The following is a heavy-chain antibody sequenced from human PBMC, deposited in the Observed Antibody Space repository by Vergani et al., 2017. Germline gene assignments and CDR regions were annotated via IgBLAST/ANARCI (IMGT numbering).Heavy chain of an antibody. CDR2: ISASGNA. J-gene: IGHJ3*01. D-gene: IGHD2-15*01. V-gene: IGHV4-61*02. Sequence: QVQLQASGPGRVKPSQTLSLTCTMSGGSISAGYYFWSWIRQPAGKGLEWLGHISASGNASHSPSLKTRVSMSVDTSKNQFSLTVTSVTAADTAIYFCARRIGGYYSGGKVHRLGTAFDVWGHGTVVTVSS. CDR1: GGSISAGYYF. CDR3: ARRIGGYYSGGKVHRLGTAFDV.